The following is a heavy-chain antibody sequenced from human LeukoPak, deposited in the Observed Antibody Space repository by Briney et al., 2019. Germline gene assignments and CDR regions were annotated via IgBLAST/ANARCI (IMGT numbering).Heavy chain of an antibody. Sequence: PSETLSLTCTVSGGSISSSSYYWGWIRQPPGKGLEWVGSIYYSGRSYNTPSLVGRATISVSPSKSQFSLKLSSVTGADTAVYYCASHVYYDILTGYYKGYYFDYWGQGTLVTVSS. CDR3: ASHVYYDILTGYYKGYYFDY. V-gene: IGHV4-39*01. J-gene: IGHJ4*02. D-gene: IGHD3-9*01. CDR2: IYYSGRS. CDR1: GGSISSSSYY.